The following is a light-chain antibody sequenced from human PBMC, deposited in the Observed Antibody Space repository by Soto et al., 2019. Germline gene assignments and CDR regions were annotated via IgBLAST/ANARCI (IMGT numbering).Light chain of an antibody. CDR3: SSYRSSSTFVV. J-gene: IGLJ2*01. CDR1: SSDVGGYNY. V-gene: IGLV2-14*01. Sequence: QSALTQPASVSGSPGQSITISCTGTSSDVGGYNYVSWYQQHPGKAPKLMIYDVTNRPSGVSNRFSGSKSGNTASLTISGLQAEDAADYYCSSYRSSSTFVVFGGGTKVTVL. CDR2: DVT.